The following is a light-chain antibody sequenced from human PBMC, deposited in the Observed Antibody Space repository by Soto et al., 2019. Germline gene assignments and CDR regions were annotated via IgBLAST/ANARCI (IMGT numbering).Light chain of an antibody. CDR2: GSS. CDR3: QQYGSSPPYT. CDR1: QTVSGNY. J-gene: IGKJ2*01. Sequence: EIFLTQSPGILSLYPGERATLSCRSSQTVSGNYLAWYQQKPGQSPRLLIYGSSDRATGIPDRFSGSGSGTHCTLAINRVEPEDVAVYYCQQYGSSPPYTFGQGTTLEI. V-gene: IGKV3-20*01.